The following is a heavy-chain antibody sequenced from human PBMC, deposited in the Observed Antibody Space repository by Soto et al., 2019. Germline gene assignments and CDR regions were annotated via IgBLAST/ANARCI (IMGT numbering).Heavy chain of an antibody. CDR2: TYYRSKWYN. J-gene: IGHJ5*02. Sequence: SQTLSLTCAISGDSVSSNSAAWNWIRQSPSRGLEWLGRTYYRSKWYNDYAVSVKSRITINPDTSKNQFSLQLNSVTPEDTAVYYCARARTYSSSWYSWFDPWGQGTLVTVSS. CDR3: ARARTYSSSWYSWFDP. CDR1: GDSVSSNSAA. D-gene: IGHD6-13*01. V-gene: IGHV6-1*01.